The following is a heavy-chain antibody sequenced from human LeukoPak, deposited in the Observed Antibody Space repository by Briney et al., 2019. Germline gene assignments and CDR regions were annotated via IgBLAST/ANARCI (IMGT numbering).Heavy chain of an antibody. CDR2: IYYSGST. CDR1: GGSISSSSYY. CDR3: ARHLSSGSSWYNDY. V-gene: IGHV4-39*01. J-gene: IGHJ4*02. Sequence: SETLSLTCTVSGGSISSSSYYWGWIRQPPGKGLEWLGSIYYSGSTYYNPSLKSRVTISVDTSKNQFSLKLSSVTAAETAVYYCARHLSSGSSWYNDYWGQGTLVTVSS. D-gene: IGHD6-13*01.